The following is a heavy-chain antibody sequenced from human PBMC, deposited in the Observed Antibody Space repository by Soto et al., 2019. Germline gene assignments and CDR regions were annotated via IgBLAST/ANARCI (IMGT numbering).Heavy chain of an antibody. Sequence: QVQLQQSGAGLLKPSETLSLTCAVYTGSFSGYHWSWIRQPAGKGLEWIGEINHSGSTNYNPSLKSRVTISVDTSMNQFSLKLSSVTAADTAVYSCARGTWVRSAFDIWAQGTRVTVSS. CDR3: ARGTWVRSAFDI. CDR2: INHSGST. J-gene: IGHJ3*02. V-gene: IGHV4-34*01. CDR1: TGSFSGYH. D-gene: IGHD3-10*01.